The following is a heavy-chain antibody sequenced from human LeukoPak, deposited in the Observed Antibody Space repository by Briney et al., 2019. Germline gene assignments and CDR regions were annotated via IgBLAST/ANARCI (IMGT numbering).Heavy chain of an antibody. D-gene: IGHD3-10*01. CDR1: GYSISTGYY. Sequence: TSETLSLTCTVSGYSISTGYYWDWIRPPPGNGLEWIGTFYHGGSTYYNPSLKSRVTISVDTSKNQFSLKLSSVTAADTAVYYCARDPRGPPNRWGQGTLVTVSS. V-gene: IGHV4-38-2*02. CDR3: ARDPRGPPNR. CDR2: FYHGGST. J-gene: IGHJ4*02.